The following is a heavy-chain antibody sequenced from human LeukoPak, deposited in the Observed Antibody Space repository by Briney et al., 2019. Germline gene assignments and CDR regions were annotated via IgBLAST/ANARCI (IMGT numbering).Heavy chain of an antibody. D-gene: IGHD3-10*01. CDR1: GFTVSSNY. Sequence: GGSLRLSCAASGFTVSSNYMSWVRQAPGKGLEWASVIYSDGRTYYADSVKGRFSISRDNSKNTLYLQMDTLRAEDTAVYYCAKLKGWYGEGYFDYWGQGTLVTVSA. J-gene: IGHJ4*02. CDR3: AKLKGWYGEGYFDY. V-gene: IGHV3-53*01. CDR2: IYSDGRT.